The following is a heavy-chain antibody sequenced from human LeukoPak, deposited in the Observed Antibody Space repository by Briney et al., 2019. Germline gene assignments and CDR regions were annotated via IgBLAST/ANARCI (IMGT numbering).Heavy chain of an antibody. CDR2: IYYSGST. J-gene: IGHJ4*02. Sequence: SETLSLTCTVSGGSISSYYWSWIRQPPGKGLEWIGYIYYSGSTNYNPSLKSRVTISVDTTKNQFSLKLSSVTAADTAVYYCARDKHYGSGSFPYYWGQGTLVTVSS. V-gene: IGHV4-59*01. CDR3: ARDKHYGSGSFPYY. D-gene: IGHD3-10*01. CDR1: GGSISSYY.